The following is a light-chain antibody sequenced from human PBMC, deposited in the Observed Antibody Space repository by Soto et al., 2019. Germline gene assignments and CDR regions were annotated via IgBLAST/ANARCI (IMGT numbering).Light chain of an antibody. CDR3: QSYDSSLSAPYV. J-gene: IGLJ1*01. CDR1: SSNLGAHYD. Sequence: QSVLTQPPSVSGAPGQRVTISCTGSSSNLGAHYDVHWYQQLPGTAPRLLIYGNNNRPSGVPDRFSGSKSDTSASLAITGLQAEDEADYYCQSYDSSLSAPYVFGTGTKVTVL. V-gene: IGLV1-40*01. CDR2: GNN.